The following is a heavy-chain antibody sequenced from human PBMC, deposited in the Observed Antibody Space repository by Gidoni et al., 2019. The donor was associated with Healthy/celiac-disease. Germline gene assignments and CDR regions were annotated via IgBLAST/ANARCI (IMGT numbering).Heavy chain of an antibody. CDR2: IYSGGST. CDR3: ARGQYYYDSSGYYRLHGFDP. CDR1: GFPVRSNY. V-gene: IGHV3-53*02. J-gene: IGHJ5*02. D-gene: IGHD3-22*01. Sequence: EVQLLETGGGLIQPGGSLRLSFASSGFPVRSNYMCWVRQAPGKGLEWVSVIYSGGSTYYADAVKGRFTISRDNSKNTLYLQMNSMRAEDTAVYYCARGQYYYDSSGYYRLHGFDPWGQGTLVTVSS.